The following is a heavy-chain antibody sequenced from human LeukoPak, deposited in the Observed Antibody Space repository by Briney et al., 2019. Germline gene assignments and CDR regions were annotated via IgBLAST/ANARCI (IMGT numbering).Heavy chain of an antibody. J-gene: IGHJ3*02. CDR1: GYTFTDYY. CDR3: AGGVYCSSTSCYPMDAFDI. D-gene: IGHD2-2*01. V-gene: IGHV1-2*02. Sequence: ASVKVSCKASGYTFTDYYMHWVRQAPGQGLEWMGWINPNSGGTNYAQKFQGRVTMTRDTSISTAYMELSRLRSDDTAVYYCAGGVYCSSTSCYPMDAFDIWGQGTMVTVSS. CDR2: INPNSGGT.